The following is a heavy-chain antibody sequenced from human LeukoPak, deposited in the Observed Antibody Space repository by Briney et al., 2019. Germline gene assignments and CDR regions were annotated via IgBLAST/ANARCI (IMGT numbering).Heavy chain of an antibody. CDR2: IYPGTADI. Sequence: GESLQISSKGAGYCFSSYWIAWVRRMPGKGLEWMGVIYPGTADITYSPSFQGQVTISADKSVSTAYLHWRSLKASDTAMYYCARHGSHIAAACTDYWGQGTLVTVSS. V-gene: IGHV5-51*01. CDR1: GYCFSSYW. CDR3: ARHGSHIAAACTDY. J-gene: IGHJ4*02. D-gene: IGHD6-13*01.